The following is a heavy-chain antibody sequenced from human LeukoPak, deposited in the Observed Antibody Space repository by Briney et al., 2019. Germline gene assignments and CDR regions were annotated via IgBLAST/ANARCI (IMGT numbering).Heavy chain of an antibody. D-gene: IGHD3-22*01. Sequence: ASVKVSCKASGYTFTSYDINWVRQATGQGLEWMGWMNPNSGNTGYAQKFQGRVTMTRNTSISTAYMELSSLRFEDTAVYYCATYYYDSSGYYGGFDYWGQGTLVTVSS. V-gene: IGHV1-8*01. CDR2: MNPNSGNT. CDR1: GYTFTSYD. CDR3: ATYYYDSSGYYGGFDY. J-gene: IGHJ4*02.